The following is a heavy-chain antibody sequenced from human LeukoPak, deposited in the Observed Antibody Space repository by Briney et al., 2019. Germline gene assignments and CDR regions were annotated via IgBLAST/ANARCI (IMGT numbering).Heavy chain of an antibody. V-gene: IGHV1-2*02. D-gene: IGHD3-22*01. CDR3: ARAVVRVIKRN. J-gene: IGHJ4*02. Sequence: ASVKVSCKASGYTFTSYGISWVRQAPGQGLEWMGWINPNSGGTNYAQKFQGRVTMTRDTSISTAYMELSRLRSDDTAVYYCARAVVRVIKRNWGQGTLVTVSS. CDR1: GYTFTSYG. CDR2: INPNSGGT.